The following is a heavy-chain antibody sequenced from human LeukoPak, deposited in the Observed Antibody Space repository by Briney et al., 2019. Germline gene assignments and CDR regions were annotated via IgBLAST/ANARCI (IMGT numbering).Heavy chain of an antibody. CDR2: INSDGSST. Sequence: PGGSLRLSCAASGFTFSSYWMHWVRQAPGKGLVWVSRINSDGSSTSYADSVKGRFTISRDNAKNTLYLQMNSLRAEDTAVYYCARGHFGVVYYFDYWGQGTLVTVSS. J-gene: IGHJ4*02. D-gene: IGHD3-3*01. CDR3: ARGHFGVVYYFDY. V-gene: IGHV3-74*01. CDR1: GFTFSSYW.